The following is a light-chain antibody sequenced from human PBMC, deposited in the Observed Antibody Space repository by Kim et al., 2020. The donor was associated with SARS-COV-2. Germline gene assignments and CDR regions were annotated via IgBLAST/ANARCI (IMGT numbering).Light chain of an antibody. CDR1: QSVSSN. J-gene: IGKJ2*01. CDR2: GAS. V-gene: IGKV3-15*01. Sequence: EIVMTQSPATLSVSPGERATLSCRASQSVSSNLAWYQQKPGQAPRLLIYGASTRATGIPARFSGSGSGTEFTLTISSLQSEDFAVYYCQQYNNWPPENTFGQGTKWRS. CDR3: QQYNNWPPENT.